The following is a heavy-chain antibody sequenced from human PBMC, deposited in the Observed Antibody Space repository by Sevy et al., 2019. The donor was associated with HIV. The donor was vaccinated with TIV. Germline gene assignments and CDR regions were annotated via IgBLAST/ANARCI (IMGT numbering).Heavy chain of an antibody. D-gene: IGHD4-4*01. Sequence: GSLRLSCIASGFSFSNFGMHWVRQAPGKGLEWVAISSYDGHTNYFGDSVKGRFTISRDNSKNTLYLQMNSLRVQDTAVYYCAKDLLQLTIKELAQDYYYGMDVWGQGTTVTVSS. J-gene: IGHJ6*02. CDR1: GFSFSNFG. CDR3: AKDLLQLTIKELAQDYYYGMDV. CDR2: SSYDGHTN. V-gene: IGHV3-30*18.